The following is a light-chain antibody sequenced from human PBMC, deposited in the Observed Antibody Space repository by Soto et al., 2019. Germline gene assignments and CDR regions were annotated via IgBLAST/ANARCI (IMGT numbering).Light chain of an antibody. CDR1: QSISSY. J-gene: IGKJ4*01. CDR2: AAS. V-gene: IGKV1-39*01. CDR3: QQSYSSPLT. Sequence: DTQMTQSPSSLSASVGDRVTITCRASQSISSYLNCYQQKPGKAPKLLIYAASSLQSGVPSRFSGSRSGTDFTLTISSLQPEDFATYYCQQSYSSPLTFGGGTKVEIK.